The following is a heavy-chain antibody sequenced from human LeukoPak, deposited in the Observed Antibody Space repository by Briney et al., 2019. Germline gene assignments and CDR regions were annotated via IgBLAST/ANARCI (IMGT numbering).Heavy chain of an antibody. CDR3: ARDFIRLSFDY. CDR2: IKQDGQEK. CDR1: GFTFSNYW. Sequence: GGSLRLSCAASGFTFSNYWMSWVRQAPGKGLEWVANIKQDGQEKYYVDSVKGRFTISRDNAKNSLYLQMNSLRDEDTAVYYCARDFIRLSFDYLGQGTLVTVSS. V-gene: IGHV3-7*01. D-gene: IGHD3-16*01. J-gene: IGHJ4*02.